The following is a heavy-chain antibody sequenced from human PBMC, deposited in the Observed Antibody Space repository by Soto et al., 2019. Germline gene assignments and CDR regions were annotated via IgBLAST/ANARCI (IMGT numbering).Heavy chain of an antibody. D-gene: IGHD3-16*01. J-gene: IGHJ4*02. CDR2: IYYSGST. CDR1: GGSISNYY. Sequence: QVQLQESDPGLVKPSETLSLTCTVSGGSISNYYWSWIRQPPGKGLEWIGYIYYSGSTNYNPSLKSRVTISVDTSKNQFSLKLSSVTAADTAVYYCARRWGTTFDYWGQGTLVTVSS. V-gene: IGHV4-59*08. CDR3: ARRWGTTFDY.